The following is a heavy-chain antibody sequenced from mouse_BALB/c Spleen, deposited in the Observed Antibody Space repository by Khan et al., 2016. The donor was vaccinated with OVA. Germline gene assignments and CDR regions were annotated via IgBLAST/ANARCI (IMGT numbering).Heavy chain of an antibody. CDR2: ISSGGHYT. CDR1: GFTFSSYG. CDR3: AGSITTSKGDYYAMDY. J-gene: IGHJ4*01. V-gene: IGHV5-6*01. Sequence: EVELVESGGDLVKPGGSLKLSCAASGFTFSSYGMSWVRQTPDKRLEWVATISSGGHYTYFPHSVRGRFTISRDNAKNTLYLQMSSLKSEDTAMYYCAGSITTSKGDYYAMDYWGQGTSVTVSS. D-gene: IGHD1-2*01.